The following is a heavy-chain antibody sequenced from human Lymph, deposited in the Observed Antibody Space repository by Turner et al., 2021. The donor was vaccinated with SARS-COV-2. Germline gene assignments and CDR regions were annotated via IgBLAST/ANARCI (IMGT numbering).Heavy chain of an antibody. D-gene: IGHD3-10*01. CDR3: AKGVRGVIIPEAFDI. CDR1: GFTFISSA. CDR2: ISVSGGST. J-gene: IGHJ3*02. Sequence: EVQRLESGGGLVQPGGSLRLSCAASGFTFISSAMSWVRQAPGTGLECVSSISVSGGSTYYADSLKGRFTISRDNSKNTLYLQMNSLRAEDTAVYYCAKGVRGVIIPEAFDIWGQGTMVTISS. V-gene: IGHV3-23*01.